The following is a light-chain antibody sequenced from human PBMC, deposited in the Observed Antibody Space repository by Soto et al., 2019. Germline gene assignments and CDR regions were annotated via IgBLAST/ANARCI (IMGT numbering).Light chain of an antibody. CDR3: QQYGSSSSFT. V-gene: IGKV3-20*01. J-gene: IGKJ5*01. CDR1: QSVSSSY. Sequence: EIVLTQSPGTLSLSPGERATLSCRASQSVSSSYLAWYQQKPGQAPRLLIYGASSRATVIPDRFSGSGSGTDFTLTIRRLGPEHFAVYYCQQYGSSSSFTFGQGTRLEIK. CDR2: GAS.